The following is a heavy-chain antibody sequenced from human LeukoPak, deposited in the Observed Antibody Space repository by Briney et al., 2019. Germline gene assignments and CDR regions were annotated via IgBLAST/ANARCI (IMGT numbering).Heavy chain of an antibody. CDR1: GGSISDFY. D-gene: IGHD6-19*01. V-gene: IGHV4-4*07. CDR2: VSATGST. CDR3: AQVTVGGHFDF. J-gene: IGHJ4*02. Sequence: SETLSLTCTVSGGSISDFYWSWIRQAAGKGLEYIGRVSATGSTSFNPSFQSRVTMSVDTSKSQFSLKLSSVTAADTAVYYCAQVTVGGHFDFWGQGILVTVSS.